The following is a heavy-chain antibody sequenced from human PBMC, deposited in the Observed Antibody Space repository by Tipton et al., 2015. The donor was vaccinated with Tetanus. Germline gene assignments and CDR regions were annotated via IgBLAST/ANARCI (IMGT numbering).Heavy chain of an antibody. CDR2: IQPNGSES. CDR1: GFIFSDHW. CDR3: VTGTLRYGA. J-gene: IGHJ5*02. Sequence: SLRLSCVASGFIFSDHWMSWVRQAPGKGLEWVASIQPNGSESHFVDSVKGRFTISRDNTKNSLYLQMNSLRNEDTAVYYCVTGTLRYGAWGQGTLVTVSS. D-gene: IGHD3-9*01. V-gene: IGHV3-7*01.